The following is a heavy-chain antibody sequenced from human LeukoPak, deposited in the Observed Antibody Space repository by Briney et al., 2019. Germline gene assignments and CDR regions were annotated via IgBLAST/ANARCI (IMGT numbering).Heavy chain of an antibody. V-gene: IGHV4-34*01. CDR2: INHSGST. D-gene: IGHD6-6*01. CDR1: GGSFSGYY. J-gene: IGHJ3*02. Sequence: SETLSLTCAVYGGSFSGYYWSWIRQPPGKGLEWIGEINHSGSTNYNLSLKSRVTISVDTSKNQFSLKLSSVTAADTAVYYCARGIAARPDAFDIWGQGTMVTVSS. CDR3: ARGIAARPDAFDI.